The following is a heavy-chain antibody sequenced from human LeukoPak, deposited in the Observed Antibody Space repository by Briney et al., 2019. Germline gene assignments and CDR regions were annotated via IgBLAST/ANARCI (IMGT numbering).Heavy chain of an antibody. CDR1: GFAFSSYW. V-gene: IGHV3-74*01. J-gene: IGHJ4*02. CDR2: INSDGSST. Sequence: PGGSLRLSCAASGFAFSSYWMHWVRQAPGKGLVWVSRINSDGSSTNYADSVKGRFTISRDNAKNTLYLQMNSLRAEDTAVYYCARGGAYSYGYLDYWGQGTLVTVSS. CDR3: ARGGAYSYGYLDY. D-gene: IGHD5-18*01.